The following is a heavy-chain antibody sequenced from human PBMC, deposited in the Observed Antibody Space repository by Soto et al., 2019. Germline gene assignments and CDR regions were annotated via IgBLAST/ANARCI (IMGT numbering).Heavy chain of an antibody. J-gene: IGHJ6*02. V-gene: IGHV3-33*01. CDR2: IWDDGSNK. D-gene: IGHD3-22*01. Sequence: GGSLRLSCAASGFTFSSYGMHWVRQAPGKGLEWVAVIWDDGSNKYYADSVKGRFTISRDNSKNTLYLQMNSLRAEDTAVYYCARWYYYDSSGYYYVPYYYYGMDVWGQGTTVTVSS. CDR3: ARWYYYDSSGYYYVPYYYYGMDV. CDR1: GFTFSSYG.